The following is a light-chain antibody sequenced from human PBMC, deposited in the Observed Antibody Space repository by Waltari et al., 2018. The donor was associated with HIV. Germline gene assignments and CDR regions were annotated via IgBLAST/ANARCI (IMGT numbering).Light chain of an antibody. CDR3: GTWDSSLSVGV. CDR1: SSNIGTTY. Sequence: QSVSTQPPSVSAAPGQTVTISSSGSSSNIGTTYVTSYQQLPGTAPKLLIYDKNKRPSGMPDRFSGCKSGTSATLGIAGVQTGDEADDYCGTWDSSLSVGVFGGGTKLTVL. V-gene: IGLV1-51*01. J-gene: IGLJ2*01. CDR2: DKN.